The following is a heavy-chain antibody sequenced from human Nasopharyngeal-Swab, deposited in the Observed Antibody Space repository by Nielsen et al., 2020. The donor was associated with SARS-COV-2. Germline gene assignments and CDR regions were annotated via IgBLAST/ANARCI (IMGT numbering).Heavy chain of an antibody. Sequence: GESLKISCAASGFTFSNYAMSWVRQAPGKGLEWVSAISGSGGSTYYSDSVKGRFTISRDNSKNTLYLQMNSLRAEDTAVYYCLRGDSRDVWGQGTMVTVSS. CDR3: LRGDSRDV. V-gene: IGHV3-23*01. CDR2: ISGSGGST. J-gene: IGHJ3*01. D-gene: IGHD3-22*01. CDR1: GFTFSNYA.